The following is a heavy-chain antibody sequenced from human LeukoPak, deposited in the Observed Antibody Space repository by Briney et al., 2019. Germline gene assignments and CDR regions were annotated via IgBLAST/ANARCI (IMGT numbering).Heavy chain of an antibody. CDR1: GFTFSSYA. CDR3: AKVAAAVADTRTDY. CDR2: ITGSGGNT. J-gene: IGHJ4*02. D-gene: IGHD6-25*01. V-gene: IGHV3-23*01. Sequence: GGSLRLSCAASGFTFSSYAMSWVRQAPGKGLEWVSTITGSGGNTYYADSVKGRFTISRDNSKNTLYLQMDSLRAEDTAVYYCAKVAAAVADTRTDYLGQGTLVTVSS.